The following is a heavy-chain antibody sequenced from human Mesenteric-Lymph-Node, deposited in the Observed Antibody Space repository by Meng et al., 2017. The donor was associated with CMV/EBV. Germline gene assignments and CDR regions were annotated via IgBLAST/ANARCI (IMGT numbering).Heavy chain of an antibody. J-gene: IGHJ4*02. CDR2: IYYSGRK. CDR1: GGSISSGGYY. D-gene: IGHD5-18*01. Sequence: VSGGSISSGGYYWSWIRQHAGKGLEWIGYIYYSGRKYYNPSLESRVTISVDTSKNQFSLKLSSVTAADTAVYYCAGDTSGYNYLDYWGQGTLVTVSS. V-gene: IGHV4-31*02. CDR3: AGDTSGYNYLDY.